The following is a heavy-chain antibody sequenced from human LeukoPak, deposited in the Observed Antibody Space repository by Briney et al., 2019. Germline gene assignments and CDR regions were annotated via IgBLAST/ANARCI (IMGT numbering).Heavy chain of an antibody. D-gene: IGHD3-22*01. V-gene: IGHV1-2*04. Sequence: ASVKVSCKASGYTFTGYYMHWVRQAPGQGLEWMGWINPNSGGTNYAQKFQGWVTMTRDTSISTAYMELSRLRPDDTAVYYCARGEVNYYDSSGYPVSAFDIWGQGTMVTVSS. J-gene: IGHJ3*02. CDR1: GYTFTGYY. CDR2: INPNSGGT. CDR3: ARGEVNYYDSSGYPVSAFDI.